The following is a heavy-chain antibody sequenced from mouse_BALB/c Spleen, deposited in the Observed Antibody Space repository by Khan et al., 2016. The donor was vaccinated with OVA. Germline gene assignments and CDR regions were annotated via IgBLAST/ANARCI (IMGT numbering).Heavy chain of an antibody. CDR2: INYSGGT. J-gene: IGHJ3*01. V-gene: IGHV3-2*02. Sequence: EVELVESGPGLVKPSQSLSLTCTVTGYSITSDYAWNWIRQFPGNKLEWMGYINYSGGTNYLPSLKSRISITRDTSKNQFFLQLNSVTTEDSATYYCARWFTYWGQGTLVTVS. CDR3: ARWFTY. CDR1: GYSITSDYA.